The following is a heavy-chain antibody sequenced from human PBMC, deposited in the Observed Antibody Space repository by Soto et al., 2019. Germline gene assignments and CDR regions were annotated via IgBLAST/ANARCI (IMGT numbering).Heavy chain of an antibody. D-gene: IGHD2-2*01. CDR1: GVTFSSYA. J-gene: IGHJ6*02. CDR3: ARREVVPAAFYYYYYGMDV. V-gene: IGHV3-30-3*01. CDR2: ISYDGSNK. Sequence: GGSLRLSCAASGVTFSSYAMHWVRQAPGKGLEWVAVISYDGSNKYYADSVKGRFTISRDNSKNTLYLQMNSLRAEDTAVYYCARREVVPAAFYYYYYGMDVWGQGTTVTVSS.